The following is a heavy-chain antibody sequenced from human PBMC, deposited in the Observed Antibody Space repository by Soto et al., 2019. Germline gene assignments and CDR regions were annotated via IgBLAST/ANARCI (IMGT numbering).Heavy chain of an antibody. V-gene: IGHV3-30*03. CDR2: ISYDSTKT. D-gene: IGHD1-26*01. J-gene: IGHJ6*02. CDR1: GFTFNSYG. CDR3: ARTRSAWSDFHYYSLDV. Sequence: QVQLVESGGGVVQPGRSLRLSCAASGFTFNSYGLHLVRQGPGNGLEGVAFISYDSTKTYYADSVKGRFTISRDNSSSALYVQMNSLTGEDTAVYYCARTRSAWSDFHYYSLDVWGQGTTVTVSS.